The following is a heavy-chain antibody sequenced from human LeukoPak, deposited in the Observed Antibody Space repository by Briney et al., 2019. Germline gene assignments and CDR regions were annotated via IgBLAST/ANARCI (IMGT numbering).Heavy chain of an antibody. J-gene: IGHJ6*02. Sequence: GRSQRLSCAASGFTFSSYGMHWVRQAPGKGLEWVAVISYDGSNKYCADSVKGRFTISRDNSKNTLYRQMNSLRAEDTAVYYCARDRAYYYDLGVMDVWGQGTTVTVSS. CDR3: ARDRAYYYDLGVMDV. CDR2: ISYDGSNK. CDR1: GFTFSSYG. V-gene: IGHV3-30*03. D-gene: IGHD3-22*01.